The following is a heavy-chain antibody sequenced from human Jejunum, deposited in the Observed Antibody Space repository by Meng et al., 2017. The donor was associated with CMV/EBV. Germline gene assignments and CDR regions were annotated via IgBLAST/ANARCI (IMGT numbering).Heavy chain of an antibody. D-gene: IGHD2-2*01. CDR2: ISSSGTYI. V-gene: IGHV3-21*01. CDR3: ARDSCLSRGATSCYAGGLDY. J-gene: IGHJ4*02. Sequence: NYSMNWVRQAPGKGLEWVSSISSSGTYIFYADSLKGRFTISRDNAKNSLSLQMNSLRAEDTAVYYCARDSCLSRGATSCYAGGLDYWGQGTPVTVSS. CDR1: NYS.